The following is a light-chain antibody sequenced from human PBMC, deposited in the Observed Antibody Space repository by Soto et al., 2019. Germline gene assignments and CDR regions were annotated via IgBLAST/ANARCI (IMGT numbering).Light chain of an antibody. Sequence: QSVLTQPASVSGSPGQSITISCNGTGSDGGGDIFVSWYQQHPGRAPKLIIYGVTNRPSGISTRFSGSKSGNTASLPISGLQAEDEADYYCSSYTPSSTLYVFGTGTKVTVL. CDR1: GSDGGGDIF. V-gene: IGLV2-14*01. CDR2: GVT. J-gene: IGLJ1*01. CDR3: SSYTPSSTLYV.